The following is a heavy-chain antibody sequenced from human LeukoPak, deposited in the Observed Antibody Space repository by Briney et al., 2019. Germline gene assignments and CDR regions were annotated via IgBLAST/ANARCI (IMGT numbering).Heavy chain of an antibody. V-gene: IGHV3-7*01. J-gene: IGHJ4*02. CDR2: INQEASRT. D-gene: IGHD2/OR15-2a*01. CDR1: GFTFRSYW. CDR3: AKYLSRAFDS. Sequence: GGSLRLSCAASGFTFRSYWLSWVRQAPGKGLEWLGHINQEASRTDHADSVKGRFTISRDNSRNLLYLHMSSLRAEDTAVYYCAKYLSRAFDSWGQGILVSVSS.